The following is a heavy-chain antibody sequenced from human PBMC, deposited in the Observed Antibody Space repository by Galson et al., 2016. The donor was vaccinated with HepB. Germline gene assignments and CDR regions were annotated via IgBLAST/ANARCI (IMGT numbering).Heavy chain of an antibody. D-gene: IGHD2-15*01. J-gene: IGHJ5*02. Sequence: SVKVSCKASGYSFSSYDINWVRQAPGQGLEWVGWMNPTSGNTGYAQKFQGRVTMTRDTSIRTAYMGLSSLRSEDTAVYYCARVRIVLSPVVRGGWFDPWGQGTLGTVSS. V-gene: IGHV1-8*01. CDR2: MNPTSGNT. CDR1: GYSFSSYD. CDR3: ARVRIVLSPVVRGGWFDP.